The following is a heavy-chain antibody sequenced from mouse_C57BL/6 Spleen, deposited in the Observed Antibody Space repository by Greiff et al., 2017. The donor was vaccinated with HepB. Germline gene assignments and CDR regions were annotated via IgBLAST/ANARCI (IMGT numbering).Heavy chain of an antibody. CDR1: GYTFTSYT. Sequence: VQRVESGAELARPGASVKMSCKASGYTFTSYTMHWVKQRPGQGLEWIGYINPSSGYTKYNQKFKDKATLTADKSSSTAYMQLSSLTSEDSAVYYCARGKSGDYWGQGTTLTVSS. V-gene: IGHV1-4*01. CDR3: ARGKSGDY. J-gene: IGHJ2*01. CDR2: INPSSGYT. D-gene: IGHD4-1*01.